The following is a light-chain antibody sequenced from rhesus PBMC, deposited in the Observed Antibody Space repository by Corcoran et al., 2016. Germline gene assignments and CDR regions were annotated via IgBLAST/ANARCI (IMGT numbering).Light chain of an antibody. Sequence: DIQMTQSPSSLSASVGDTVTITCRASQDILSWLAWYQQKPGKAPKLLIYKASNFQSGVPSRFCGSGSGTDFTFTISSLQSEDFATYYCQHYGSRPLYSFGQGTKVEI. V-gene: IGKV1-22*01. CDR1: QDILSW. CDR3: QHYGSRPLYS. CDR2: KAS. J-gene: IGKJ2*01.